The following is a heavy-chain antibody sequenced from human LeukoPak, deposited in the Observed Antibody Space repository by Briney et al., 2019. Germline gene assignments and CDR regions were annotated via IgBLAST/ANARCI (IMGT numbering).Heavy chain of an antibody. CDR2: ILSDGSKE. D-gene: IGHD3-22*01. CDR3: VRDDDRPDNGLDY. Sequence: GGSLSLSCAALGSPLRSFGWPGSGQPPGKGWRGVAFILSDGSKEFYTDSVKGRFTISRDNSKNTLYLQMNSLRAEDTAVYYCVRDDDRPDNGLDYWGQGTLVTVSS. V-gene: IGHV3-33*07. CDR1: GSPLRSFG. J-gene: IGHJ4*02.